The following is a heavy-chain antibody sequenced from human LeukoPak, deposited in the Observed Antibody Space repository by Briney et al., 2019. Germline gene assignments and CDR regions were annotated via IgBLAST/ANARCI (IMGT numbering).Heavy chain of an antibody. CDR1: GYTFTSYG. CDR3: ARALRYGSGSYLGY. D-gene: IGHD3-10*01. J-gene: IGHJ4*02. Sequence: APVKVSCKASGYTFTSYGISWVRQAPGQGLEWMGWISAYNGNTNYAQKLQGRVTMTTDTSTSTAYMELRSLRSDDTAVYYCARALRYGSGSYLGYWGQGTLVTVSS. CDR2: ISAYNGNT. V-gene: IGHV1-18*01.